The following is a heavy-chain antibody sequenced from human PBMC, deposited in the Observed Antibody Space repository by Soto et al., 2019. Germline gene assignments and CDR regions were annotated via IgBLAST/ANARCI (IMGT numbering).Heavy chain of an antibody. CDR2: ISSSGSTI. CDR1: GFTFRSYE. Sequence: GGSLRLSCAASGFTFRSYEMNWVRQAPGKGLEWVSYISSSGSTIYYADSVKGRFTISRDNAKSSLYLQMNSLRAEDTAVYYCARTIGVDWFDPWGQGTLVTVSS. J-gene: IGHJ5*02. V-gene: IGHV3-48*03. D-gene: IGHD2-21*01. CDR3: ARTIGVDWFDP.